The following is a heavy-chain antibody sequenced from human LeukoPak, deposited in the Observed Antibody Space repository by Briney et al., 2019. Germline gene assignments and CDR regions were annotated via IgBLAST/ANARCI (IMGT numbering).Heavy chain of an antibody. D-gene: IGHD3-22*01. J-gene: IGHJ6*03. CDR2: ISSSSSYI. CDR1: GFTFSSYS. Sequence: GGSLRPSCAASGFTFSSYSMNWVRQAPGKGLEWVSSISSSSSYIYYADSVKGRFTISRDNAKNSLYLQMNSLRAEDTAVYYCARVPTPEVVVITTRYYYYYYMDVWGKGTTVTVSS. CDR3: ARVPTPEVVVITTRYYYYYYMDV. V-gene: IGHV3-21*01.